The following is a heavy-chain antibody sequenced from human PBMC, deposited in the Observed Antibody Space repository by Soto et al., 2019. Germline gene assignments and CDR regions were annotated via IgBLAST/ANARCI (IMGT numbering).Heavy chain of an antibody. V-gene: IGHV3-23*01. CDR2: ISGSGGST. CDR1: GLPFSIYA. CDR3: EKEPEGY. J-gene: IGHJ4*02. Sequence: GGSLRLSCAASGLPFSIYAMTWVRQAPGKGLEWVSAISGSGGSTYYADSVKGRFTISRDNTKNTLFLQMKSLRAEDTAVYYCEKEPEGYWDQGTLVTVSS.